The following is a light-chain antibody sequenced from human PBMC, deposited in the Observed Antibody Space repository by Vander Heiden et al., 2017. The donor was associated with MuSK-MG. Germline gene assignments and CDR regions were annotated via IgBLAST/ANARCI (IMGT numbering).Light chain of an antibody. CDR1: ESVGTS. CDR2: SAS. J-gene: IGKJ1*01. CDR3: QQHNKWPLT. Sequence: EVVMTQSPATLSVSPGERATLSCRASESVGTSLAWYQRKPGQPPRLLIYSASIRAPGIPARFSGSGSRTEFTLTISSLQSEDSAVYFCQQHNKWPLTFGQGTKVEIK. V-gene: IGKV3-15*01.